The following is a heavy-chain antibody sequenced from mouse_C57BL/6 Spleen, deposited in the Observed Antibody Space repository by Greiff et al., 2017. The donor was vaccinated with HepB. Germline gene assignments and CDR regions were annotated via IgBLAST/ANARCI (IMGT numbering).Heavy chain of an antibody. D-gene: IGHD2-1*01. CDR3: AREEIYYGNYGY. V-gene: IGHV1-61*01. CDR2: IYPSDSET. J-gene: IGHJ2*01. CDR1: GYTFTSYW. Sequence: QVQLQQSGAELVRPGSSVKLSCKASGYTFTSYWMDWVKQRPGQGLEWIGNIYPSDSETHYNQKFKDKATLTVDKSSSTAYMQLSSLTSEDSAVYYCAREEIYYGNYGYWGQGTTLTVSS.